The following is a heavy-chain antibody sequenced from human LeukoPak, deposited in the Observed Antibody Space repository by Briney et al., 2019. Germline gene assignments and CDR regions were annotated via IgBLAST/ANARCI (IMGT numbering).Heavy chain of an antibody. CDR1: GFTFSSYA. CDR3: AREAGRNSSNIDWFDP. V-gene: IGHV3-30-3*01. Sequence: GGSLRLSCAASGFTFSSYAMHWVRQAPGKGLEWVAVISYDGSNKYYADSVKGRFTISRDNSKNTLYLQMNSLRAEDTAVYYCAREAGRNSSNIDWFDPWGQGTLVTVSS. D-gene: IGHD6-13*01. J-gene: IGHJ5*02. CDR2: ISYDGSNK.